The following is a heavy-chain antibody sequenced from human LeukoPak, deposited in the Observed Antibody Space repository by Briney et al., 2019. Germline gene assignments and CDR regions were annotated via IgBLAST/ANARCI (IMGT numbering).Heavy chain of an antibody. D-gene: IGHD2-15*01. CDR2: IYSGGST. CDR3: ARDRYCSGGSCDY. CDR1: GFTVSSNY. Sequence: GGSLRLSCAASGFTVSSNYMTWVRQAPGKGLEWVSVIYSGGSTYYADSVKGRFTISRDNSTNTLYLQMNNLRAEDTAVYYCARDRYCSGGSCDYWGQGTLVTVSS. J-gene: IGHJ4*02. V-gene: IGHV3-66*02.